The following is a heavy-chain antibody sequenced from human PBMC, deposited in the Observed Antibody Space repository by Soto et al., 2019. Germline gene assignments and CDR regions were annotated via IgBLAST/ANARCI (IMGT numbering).Heavy chain of an antibody. CDR3: ARSAIATHWFFDL. J-gene: IGHJ2*01. Sequence: QLQLQESGPGLVRPSETLSLTCTVSGGPISSSSYYCVWIRLAPGKGLEWLATIYYTGYTYHNPSLNSHVTISVDKSKNQFSLKLTSVTAADTAMYYCARSAIATHWFFDLWGRGTLVTVSS. V-gene: IGHV4-39*01. CDR1: GGPISSSSYY. CDR2: IYYTGYT. D-gene: IGHD5-18*01.